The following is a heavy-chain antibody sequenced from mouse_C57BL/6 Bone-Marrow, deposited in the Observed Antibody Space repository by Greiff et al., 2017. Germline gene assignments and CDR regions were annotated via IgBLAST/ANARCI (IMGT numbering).Heavy chain of an antibody. V-gene: IGHV1-55*01. CDR3: ARGDYYGSSYFYYFDY. CDR2: IYPGSGST. CDR1: GYTFTSYW. D-gene: IGHD1-1*01. J-gene: IGHJ2*01. Sequence: QVQLQQPGAELVKPGASVKMSCKASGYTFTSYWITWVKQRPGQGLEWIGDIYPGSGSTNYNEKFKSKATLTVDTSSSTAYMQLSSLTSEDSAVYYCARGDYYGSSYFYYFDYWGQGTTLTVSS.